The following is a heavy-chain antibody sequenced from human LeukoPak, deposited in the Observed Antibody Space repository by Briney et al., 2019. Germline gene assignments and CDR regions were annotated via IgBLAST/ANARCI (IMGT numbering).Heavy chain of an antibody. J-gene: IGHJ4*02. D-gene: IGHD1-1*01. CDR3: ARAGAAWMEPMGFLDY. V-gene: IGHV1-2*02. CDR1: GYTFTGYY. CDR2: INPYNGGT. Sequence: GASVKVSCKASGYTFTGYYMHWVRQAPGQGLEWMGWINPYNGGTIYSQKFHDRVTMTRDTSISTAYMELGRLTSDDTAIYYCARAGAAWMEPMGFLDYWGQGTLVTVSS.